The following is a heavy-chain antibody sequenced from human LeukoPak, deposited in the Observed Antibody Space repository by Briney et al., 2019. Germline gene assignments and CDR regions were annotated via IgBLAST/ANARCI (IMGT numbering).Heavy chain of an antibody. CDR2: IRYDGSNK. CDR3: AKVGYSSGWYAFDI. J-gene: IGHJ3*02. D-gene: IGHD6-19*01. Sequence: GGSLRLSCAASGFTFSSYGMHWVRQAPGKGLEWVAFIRYDGSNKYYADSVKGRFTISRDNSKNTLYLQMNSLRAEDTAVYYCAKVGYSSGWYAFDIWGQGTMVTVSS. CDR1: GFTFSSYG. V-gene: IGHV3-30*02.